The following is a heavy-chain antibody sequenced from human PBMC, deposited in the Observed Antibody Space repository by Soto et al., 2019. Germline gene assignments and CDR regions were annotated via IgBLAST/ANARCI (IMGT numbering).Heavy chain of an antibody. CDR3: ARRDSLYYDFWSGYYPLDY. CDR1: GFTFSSYS. V-gene: IGHV3-48*02. CDR2: ISSSSSTI. J-gene: IGHJ4*02. Sequence: GGSLRLSCAASGFTFSSYSMNWVRQAPGKGLEWVSYISSSSSTIYYADSVKGRFTISRDNAKNSLYLQMNSLRDEDTAVYYCARRDSLYYDFWSGYYPLDYWGQGTLVTVSS. D-gene: IGHD3-3*01.